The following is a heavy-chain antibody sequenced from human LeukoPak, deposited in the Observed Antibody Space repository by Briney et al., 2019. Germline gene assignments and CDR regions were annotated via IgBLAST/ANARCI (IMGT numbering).Heavy chain of an antibody. Sequence: KCGESLKISCKGSVYIFTSYWTGWVRQVPGKGLEWMGIIYPGDSDTRYSPSFQGQVTISADKSISTAYLQWSSLKASDTAKYYCARFTSRSPDYWGQGTLVTVSS. CDR3: ARFTSRSPDY. V-gene: IGHV5-51*01. CDR2: IYPGDSDT. J-gene: IGHJ4*02. CDR1: VYIFTSYW. D-gene: IGHD6-19*01.